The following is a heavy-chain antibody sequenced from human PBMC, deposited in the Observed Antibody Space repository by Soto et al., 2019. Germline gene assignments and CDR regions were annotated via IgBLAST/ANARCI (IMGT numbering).Heavy chain of an antibody. V-gene: IGHV4-34*01. CDR3: ARVCGGDCHNAFDI. D-gene: IGHD2-21*02. CDR2: INHSGST. J-gene: IGHJ3*02. Sequence: PSEILSLTCAVYGGSFSGYYWSWIRQPPGKGLEWIGEINHSGSTNYNPSLKSRVTISVDTSKNQFSLKLSSVTAADTAVYYCARVCGGDCHNAFDIWGQGTMVTVSS. CDR1: GGSFSGYY.